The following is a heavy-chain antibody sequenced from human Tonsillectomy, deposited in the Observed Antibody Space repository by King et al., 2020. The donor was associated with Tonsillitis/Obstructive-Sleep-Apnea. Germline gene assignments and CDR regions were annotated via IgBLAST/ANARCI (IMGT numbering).Heavy chain of an antibody. CDR2: ISYDGSNK. D-gene: IGHD1-14*01. V-gene: IGHV3-30*18. Sequence: QVQLVESGGGVVQPGRSLRLSCAASGFTFSSYGMHWVRQAPGKGLEWVAVISYDGSNKYYADSVKGRFTISRDNSKNTLYRQMNSLRAEDTAVYYCAKDTTGTTLADFDYWGQGTLVTVSS. CDR3: AKDTTGTTLADFDY. CDR1: GFTFSSYG. J-gene: IGHJ4*02.